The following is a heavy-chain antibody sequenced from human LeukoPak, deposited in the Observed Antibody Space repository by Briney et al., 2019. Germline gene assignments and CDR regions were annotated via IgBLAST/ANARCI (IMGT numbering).Heavy chain of an antibody. J-gene: IGHJ6*02. CDR2: IKQDGSEK. D-gene: IGHD3-22*01. CDR1: GFTFSSYW. CDR3: AREGPGSLHYYYGMDV. Sequence: GGSLRLSCAASGFTFSSYWMSWVRQAPGKGLEWVANIKQDGSEKYYVDSVKGRFTISRDNAKNSLYLQMNSLRAEDTAVYYCAREGPGSLHYYYGMDVWGQGTTVTVSS. V-gene: IGHV3-7*01.